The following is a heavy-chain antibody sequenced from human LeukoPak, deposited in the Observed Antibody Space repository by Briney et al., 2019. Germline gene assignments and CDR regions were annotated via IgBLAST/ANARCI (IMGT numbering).Heavy chain of an antibody. J-gene: IGHJ4*02. V-gene: IGHV3-21*01. CDR1: GFTFSGYS. D-gene: IGHD3-22*01. CDR2: FGTRSTSV. Sequence: AGGSLRLSCTASGFTFSGYSMNWIRQAPGKGLEWVSSFGTRSTSVYHAGSVKGRFAISRDNAKNSLYLQMNSLRAEDTALYYCAREVSEGFDFWGQGILVTVYS. CDR3: AREVSEGFDF.